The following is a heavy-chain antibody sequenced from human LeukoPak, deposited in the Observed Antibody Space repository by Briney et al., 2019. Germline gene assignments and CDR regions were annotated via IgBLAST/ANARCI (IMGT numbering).Heavy chain of an antibody. CDR1: GYTFTDYA. J-gene: IGHJ4*02. D-gene: IGHD6-19*01. V-gene: IGHV1-3*03. CDR2: ITTGRGET. CDR3: ARGGQQWRGGNYFDP. Sequence: ASVKVSCKASGYTFTDYALHWVRQAPGQSLEWMGWITTGRGETRYSQDFQRRITLTRDKSANTVYMDLSDLTSEDTAVYYCARGGQQWRGGNYFDPWGQGTLVAVSS.